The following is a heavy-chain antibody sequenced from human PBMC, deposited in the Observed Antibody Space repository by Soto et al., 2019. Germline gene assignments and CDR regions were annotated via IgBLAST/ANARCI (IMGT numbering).Heavy chain of an antibody. D-gene: IGHD2-2*01. CDR1: GGTFSSYA. Sequence: GASVKVSCKASGGTFSSYAISWVRQAPGQGLEWMGGIIPIFGTANYAQKFQGRVTITADKSTSTAYMELSSLRSEDTAVYYCARDSIVVVPAAMGGSWFDPWGQGTLVTVSS. CDR2: IIPIFGTA. CDR3: ARDSIVVVPAAMGGSWFDP. J-gene: IGHJ5*02. V-gene: IGHV1-69*06.